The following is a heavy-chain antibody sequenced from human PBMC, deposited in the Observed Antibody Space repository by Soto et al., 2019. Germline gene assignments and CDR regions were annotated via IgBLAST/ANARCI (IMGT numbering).Heavy chain of an antibody. Sequence: GGSLRLSCAAPGFTFSSHAMSWVRQAPGRGLEWVSGISASGVSTYYADSVKGRFTVPRDNARNSLFLLMNSLRAEDTAVYYCARDVDWAFDYWGRGTLVTVSS. CDR1: GFTFSSHA. CDR2: ISASGVST. CDR3: ARDVDWAFDY. V-gene: IGHV3-23*01. D-gene: IGHD3-9*01. J-gene: IGHJ4*02.